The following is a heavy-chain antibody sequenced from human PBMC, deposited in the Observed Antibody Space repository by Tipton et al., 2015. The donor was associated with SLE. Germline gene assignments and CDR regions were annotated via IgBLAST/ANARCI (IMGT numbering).Heavy chain of an antibody. CDR2: IYYSGST. J-gene: IGHJ4*02. CDR3: ARAPGQLWPWVY. D-gene: IGHD5-18*01. CDR1: GGSISSYY. Sequence: TLSLTCTVSGGSISSYYWSWIRQPPGKGLEWIGYIYYSGSTNYNPSLKSRVTISVDTSKNQFSLKLSSVTAADTAVDYCARAPGQLWPWVYWRQGTLVTVSA. V-gene: IGHV4-59*08.